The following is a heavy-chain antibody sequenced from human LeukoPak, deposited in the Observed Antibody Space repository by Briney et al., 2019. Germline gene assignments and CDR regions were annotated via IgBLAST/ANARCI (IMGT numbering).Heavy chain of an antibody. CDR1: GGSISSYY. CDR3: ARGREWELLQGFDY. D-gene: IGHD1-26*01. CDR2: IYYSGST. V-gene: IGHV4-59*01. J-gene: IGHJ4*02. Sequence: SETLSLTCTVSGGSISSYYWSWIRQPPGKGLEWIGYIYYSGSTNYNPSLKSRVTISVDTSKNQFSLKLSSVTAADTAVYYCARGREWELLQGFDYWGQGTLVTVSS.